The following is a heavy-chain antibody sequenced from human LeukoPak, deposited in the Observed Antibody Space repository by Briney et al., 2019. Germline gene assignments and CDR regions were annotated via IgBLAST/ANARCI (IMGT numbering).Heavy chain of an antibody. Sequence: GGSLRLSCAASGFIFRNYGMHWVRQAPGKGLEWVSYISSSSSYTNYADSVKGRFTISRDNAKNSLYLQMNSLRAEDTAVYYCAREVAVWQQLATRDYYGMDVWGQGTTVTVSS. CDR2: ISSSSSYT. V-gene: IGHV3-21*05. CDR1: GFIFRNYG. J-gene: IGHJ6*02. D-gene: IGHD6-13*01. CDR3: AREVAVWQQLATRDYYGMDV.